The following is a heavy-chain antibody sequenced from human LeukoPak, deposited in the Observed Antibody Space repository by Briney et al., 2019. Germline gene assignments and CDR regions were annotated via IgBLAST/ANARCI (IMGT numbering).Heavy chain of an antibody. CDR2: ISAYNGNT. D-gene: IGHD3-22*01. V-gene: IGHV1-18*01. J-gene: IGHJ4*02. CDR3: ARVPQRITMIVVVISQQYYFDY. CDR1: GYTFTSYG. Sequence: ASVKVFCKASGYTFTSYGISWVRQAPGQGLEWMGWISAYNGNTNYAQKLQGRVTMTTDTSTSTAYMELRSLRSDDTAVYYCARVPQRITMIVVVISQQYYFDYWGQGTLVTVSS.